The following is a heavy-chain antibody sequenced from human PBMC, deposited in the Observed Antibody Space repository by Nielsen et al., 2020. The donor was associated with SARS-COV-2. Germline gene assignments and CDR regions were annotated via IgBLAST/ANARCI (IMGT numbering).Heavy chain of an antibody. CDR3: ARATFNYYDSSGFGY. J-gene: IGHJ4*02. Sequence: SETLSLTCTVSGGSISSGGYYWSWIRQHPGKGLEWIGYIYYSGSTYYNPSLKSRVTISVDTSKNQFSLKLSSVTAADTAVYYCARATFNYYDSSGFGYWGQGTLVTVSS. CDR2: IYYSGST. V-gene: IGHV4-31*03. D-gene: IGHD3-22*01. CDR1: GGSISSGGYY.